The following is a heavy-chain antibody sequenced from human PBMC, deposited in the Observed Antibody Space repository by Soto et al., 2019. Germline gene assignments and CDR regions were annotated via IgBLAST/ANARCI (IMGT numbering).Heavy chain of an antibody. J-gene: IGHJ4*02. V-gene: IGHV3-23*01. D-gene: IGHD4-17*01. CDR3: AKSSGLDYRLFDY. CDR2: ILASGGGT. CDR1: GFTFTSYA. Sequence: EVQLLESGGGLVQPGGSRRLSGAASGFTFTSYALSWFGRPQGKDWEWVSTILASGGGTYYADSVKGRFSISRDHSKNTLYLQMNSLRAEDTAIYYCAKSSGLDYRLFDYWGQGALVSFSS.